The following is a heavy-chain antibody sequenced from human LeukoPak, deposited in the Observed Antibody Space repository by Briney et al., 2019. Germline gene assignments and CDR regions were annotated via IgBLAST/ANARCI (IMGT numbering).Heavy chain of an antibody. CDR1: GYTFISYY. V-gene: IGHV1-46*01. J-gene: IGHJ4*02. CDR2: INPSGGST. CDR3: ARHSLIGTTPFDY. Sequence: ASVKVSCKASGYTFISYYMHWVRQAPGQGLEWMGAINPSGGSTAYAQQFQGRVTMTRDTSTSTVYMELSSLRSEDTAVYYCARHSLIGTTPFDYWGQGTLVTVSS. D-gene: IGHD1-20*01.